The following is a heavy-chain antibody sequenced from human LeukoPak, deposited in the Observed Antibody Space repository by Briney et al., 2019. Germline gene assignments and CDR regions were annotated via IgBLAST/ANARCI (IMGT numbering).Heavy chain of an antibody. J-gene: IGHJ5*02. CDR3: ARDSNWNYQVWFDP. V-gene: IGHV4-38-2*02. CDR2: IYHSGST. CDR1: GYSISSGYY. Sequence: SETLSLTCTVSGYSISSGYYWGWIRQPPGKGLEWIGSIYHSGSTYYNPSLKSRVTISVDTSKDQFSLKLSSVTAADTAVYYCARDSNWNYQVWFDPWGQGTLVTVSS. D-gene: IGHD1-7*01.